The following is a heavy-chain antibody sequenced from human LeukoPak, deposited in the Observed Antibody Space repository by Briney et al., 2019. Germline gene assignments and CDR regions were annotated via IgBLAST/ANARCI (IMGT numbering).Heavy chain of an antibody. V-gene: IGHV4-38-2*02. Sequence: PSETLSLTCTVSGYSISSGYYWAWIRQPPGKGLEWIGSIYHSGSTYYNPSLKSRVTISVDTSKNQFSLKLSSVTAADTAVYYCARQVFSSSLPDYWGQGTLVTVSS. CDR2: IYHSGST. CDR1: GYSISSGYY. J-gene: IGHJ4*02. D-gene: IGHD6-6*01. CDR3: ARQVFSSSLPDY.